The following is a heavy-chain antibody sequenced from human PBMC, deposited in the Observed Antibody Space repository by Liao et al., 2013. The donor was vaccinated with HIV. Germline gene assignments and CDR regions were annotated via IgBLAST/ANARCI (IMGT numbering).Heavy chain of an antibody. Sequence: QLQLQESGPGLVKPSETLSLTCTVSGGSISNYYWTWIRQSAGQGLEWIGRISTSGSSNYNSSLKSRVTMSIDTSKSQVSLKVRSVTAADTAVYFCARVRLAVPGVDAFDIWGQGKMVTVSS. J-gene: IGHJ3*02. D-gene: IGHD6-19*01. V-gene: IGHV4-4*07. CDR3: ARVRLAVPGVDAFDI. CDR1: GGSISNYY. CDR2: ISTSGSS.